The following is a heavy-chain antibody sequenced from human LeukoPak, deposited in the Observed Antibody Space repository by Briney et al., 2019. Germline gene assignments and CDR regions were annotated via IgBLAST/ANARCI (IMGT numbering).Heavy chain of an antibody. CDR1: GYTFSNYW. V-gene: IGHV5-51*01. D-gene: IGHD3-22*01. J-gene: IGHJ4*02. Sequence: GESLKISCEASGYTFSNYWIGWVRQMPGKGLEWMGIIYPDDFDTKYSPSFQGQVTISADKSISTAYLQWSSLKASDTAMYYRARSRDSSGYYYLIWGQGTLVTVSS. CDR3: ARSRDSSGYYYLI. CDR2: IYPDDFDT.